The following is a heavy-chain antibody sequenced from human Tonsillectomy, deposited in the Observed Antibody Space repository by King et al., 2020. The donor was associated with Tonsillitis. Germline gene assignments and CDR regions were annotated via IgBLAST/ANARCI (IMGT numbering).Heavy chain of an antibody. CDR3: AREEVAGTGMDV. CDR2: ISTYNDKT. J-gene: IGHJ6*02. V-gene: IGHV1-18*01. D-gene: IGHD6-19*01. Sequence: VQLVESGVEVKKPGASVRVSCKASGFTFPSYGISWVRQAPGQGLEWMGWISTYNDKTNYAQKFQGRVTMTTDTSTSTAYMEMTSLRSDDTAVYYCAREEVAGTGMDVSDQGTTVIVSS. CDR1: GFTFPSYG.